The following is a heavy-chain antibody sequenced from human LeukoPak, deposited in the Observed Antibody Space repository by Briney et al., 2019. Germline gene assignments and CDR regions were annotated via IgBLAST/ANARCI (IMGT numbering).Heavy chain of an antibody. CDR3: AKDRYSSGWYLGYFDY. V-gene: IGHV3-30*18. D-gene: IGHD6-19*01. CDR1: GFTFSSYG. Sequence: GRSLRLSCAASGFTFSSYGMHWVRQAPGKGLERVAVISYDGSNKYYADSVKGRFTISRDNSKNTLYLQMNSLRAEDTAVYYCAKDRYSSGWYLGYFDYWGQGTLVTVSS. CDR2: ISYDGSNK. J-gene: IGHJ4*02.